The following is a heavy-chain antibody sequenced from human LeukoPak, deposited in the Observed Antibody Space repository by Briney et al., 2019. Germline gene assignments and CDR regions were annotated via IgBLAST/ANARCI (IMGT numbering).Heavy chain of an antibody. CDR3: ARGILGRGYFDL. D-gene: IGHD3/OR15-3a*01. CDR2: INAGNGNT. J-gene: IGHJ2*01. Sequence: ASVKVSCKASGYTFTSYAMHWVRQAPGQRLEWMGWINAGNGNTKYSQKFQGRVTITRDTSASTAYMELSSLRSEDTAVYYCARGILGRGYFDLWGRDTLVTVSS. CDR1: GYTFTSYA. V-gene: IGHV1-3*01.